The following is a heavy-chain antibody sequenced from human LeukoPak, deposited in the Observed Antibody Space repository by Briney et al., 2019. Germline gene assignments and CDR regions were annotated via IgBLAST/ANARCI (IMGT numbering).Heavy chain of an antibody. CDR1: GGSVSSGSYY. V-gene: IGHV4-61*01. D-gene: IGHD3/OR15-3a*01. CDR2: IYYSGST. CDR3: ARTPPVQNWLLYDHLSYFDY. Sequence: PSETLSLTCTVSGGSVSSGSYYWSWIRQPPGKGLEWIGYIYYSGSTNYNPSLKSRVTISVDTSKNQFSLKLSSVTAADTAVYYCARTPPVQNWLLYDHLSYFDYWGQGTLVTVSS. J-gene: IGHJ4*02.